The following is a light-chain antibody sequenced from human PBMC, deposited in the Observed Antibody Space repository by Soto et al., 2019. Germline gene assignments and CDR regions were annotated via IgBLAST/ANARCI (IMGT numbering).Light chain of an antibody. J-gene: IGKJ1*01. CDR3: QQHRT. V-gene: IGKV1-5*03. Sequence: DIQMTQSPSTLSASVGDRVTITCRASQSISSWLAWYQQKPGKAPKLLIYKASSLESGVPSRFSGSGSGTEFTLTISGLQPDDFATYYCQQHRTFGQGTKVDIK. CDR1: QSISSW. CDR2: KAS.